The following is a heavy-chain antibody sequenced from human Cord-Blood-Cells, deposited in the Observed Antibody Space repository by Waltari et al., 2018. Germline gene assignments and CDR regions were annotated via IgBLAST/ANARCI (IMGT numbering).Heavy chain of an antibody. D-gene: IGHD1-26*01. CDR2: INPNSGGT. CDR3: AGVWELPLYNYFSGMDV. V-gene: IGHV1-2*02. CDR1: GYTFTGYY. J-gene: IGHJ6*02. Sequence: QVQLVQSGAEVKKPGASVKVSCKASGYTFTGYYMHWVRQAPGQGLEWMGWINPNSGGTNYAQKFQGRVTMTRDTSISTAYMELSRLRSDDTAVYYCAGVWELPLYNYFSGMDVWGQGATVTVSS.